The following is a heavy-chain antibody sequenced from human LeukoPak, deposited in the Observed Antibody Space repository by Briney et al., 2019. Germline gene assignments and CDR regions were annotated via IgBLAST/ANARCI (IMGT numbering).Heavy chain of an antibody. D-gene: IGHD6-6*01. Sequence: SETLSLTCTVSGGSISSSSYYWGWIRQPPGKGLEWIGSIYYSGSTYYNPSLKSRVTISVDTSKNQFSLKLSCVTAADTAVYYCARRGDSSSAYYYYYYMDVWGKGTTVIVSS. CDR1: GGSISSSSYY. CDR3: ARRGDSSSAYYYYYYMDV. CDR2: IYYSGST. J-gene: IGHJ6*03. V-gene: IGHV4-39*01.